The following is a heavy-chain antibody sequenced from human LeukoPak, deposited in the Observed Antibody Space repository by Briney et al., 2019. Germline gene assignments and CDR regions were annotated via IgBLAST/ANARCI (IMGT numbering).Heavy chain of an antibody. CDR3: ARGTGSGWYEVAY. D-gene: IGHD6-19*01. CDR1: GFTFSAYY. V-gene: IGHV3-11*05. Sequence: GGSLRLSCAASGFTFSAYYMNWIRQVPGKGLEWVSYISTTSSYTNYADSVKGRFTISRADAKNSLYLEMNSLRAEDTAVYYCARGTGSGWYEVAYWGQGTLVTVPS. CDR2: ISTTSSYT. J-gene: IGHJ4*02.